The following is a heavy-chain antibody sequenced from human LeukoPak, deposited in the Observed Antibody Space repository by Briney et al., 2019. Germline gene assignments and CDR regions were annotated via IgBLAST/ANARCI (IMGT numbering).Heavy chain of an antibody. D-gene: IGHD3-10*01. CDR2: IIPILGIA. Sequence: GASVKVSCKASGGTFSSYAISWVRQAPGQGLEWMGRIIPILGIANYAQKFQGRVTITADKSTSTAYMELSSLRSEDTAVYYCARDSSSVRGVTIGPWGQGTLVTVSS. CDR3: ARDSSSVRGVTIGP. J-gene: IGHJ5*02. CDR1: GGTFSSYA. V-gene: IGHV1-69*04.